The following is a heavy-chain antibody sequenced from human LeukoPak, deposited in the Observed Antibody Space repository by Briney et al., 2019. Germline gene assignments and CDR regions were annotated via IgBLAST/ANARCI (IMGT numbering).Heavy chain of an antibody. V-gene: IGHV3-11*01. CDR1: GFTFSDYY. D-gene: IGHD3-3*01. J-gene: IGHJ5*02. CDR2: ISSSGSTI. CDR3: ARGPQYYDFWSGYSP. Sequence: GGSLRLSCAASGFTFSDYYMSWISQAPGKGLEWVSYISSSGSTIYYADSVKGRFAISRDNAKNSLYLQMNSLRAEDTAVYYCARGPQYYDFWSGYSPWGQGTLVTVSS.